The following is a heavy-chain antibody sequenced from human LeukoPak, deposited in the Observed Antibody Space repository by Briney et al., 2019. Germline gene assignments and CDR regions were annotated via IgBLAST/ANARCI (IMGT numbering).Heavy chain of an antibody. J-gene: IGHJ4*02. CDR3: ARDTAYYDSSGYYYGGRSFDF. Sequence: SETLSLTCTISSGSINKYYWNWIRQPPGKGLEWIASIYYRGNTNYNPSLKSRVTMSADTSKNQVSLKLSSVTAADTAVYYCARDTAYYDSSGYYYGGRSFDFWGQGTLLTVSS. CDR1: SGSINKYY. D-gene: IGHD3-22*01. V-gene: IGHV4-59*01. CDR2: IYYRGNT.